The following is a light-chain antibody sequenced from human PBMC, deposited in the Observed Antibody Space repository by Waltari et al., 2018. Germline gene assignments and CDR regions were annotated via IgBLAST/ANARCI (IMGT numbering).Light chain of an antibody. CDR1: QSIANF. Sequence: DIQLTQSPSSLSASVGDRVTITCRASQSIANFLNWYQLKPGKAPKVLISAASSPQSGGPSGFRGSGSGTDFTLTISSLQPEDFATYYCQQSYRTPWTFGQGTKVEMK. CDR2: AAS. J-gene: IGKJ1*01. V-gene: IGKV1-39*01. CDR3: QQSYRTPWT.